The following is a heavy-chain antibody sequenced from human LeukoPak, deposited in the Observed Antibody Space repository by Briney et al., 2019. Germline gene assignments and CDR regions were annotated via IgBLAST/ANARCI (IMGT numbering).Heavy chain of an antibody. J-gene: IGHJ4*02. CDR2: INSDGSST. V-gene: IGHV3-74*01. Sequence: GGSLRLSCAASGFTFSSYWMHWVRQAPGKGLVWVSRINSDGSSTNYADSVKGRFTISRDNAKNTLYLEMNSPRAEDTAVYYCATGWYTSSPAYGGQGTLVTVSS. D-gene: IGHD6-6*01. CDR3: ATGWYTSSPAY. CDR1: GFTFSSYW.